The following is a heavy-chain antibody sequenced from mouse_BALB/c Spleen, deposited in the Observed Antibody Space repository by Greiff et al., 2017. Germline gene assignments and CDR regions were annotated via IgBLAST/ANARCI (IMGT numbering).Heavy chain of an antibody. V-gene: IGHV1-63*02. CDR3: ARNYGSSGNWFAY. D-gene: IGHD1-1*01. J-gene: IGHJ3*01. CDR2: IYPGGGYT. Sequence: VQLQQSGAELVRPGTSVKISCKASGYTFTNYWLGWVKQRPGHGLEWIGDIYPGGGYTNYNEKFKGKATLTADTSSSTAYMQLSSLTSEDSAVYFCARNYGSSGNWFAYWGQGTLVTVSA. CDR1: GYTFTNYW.